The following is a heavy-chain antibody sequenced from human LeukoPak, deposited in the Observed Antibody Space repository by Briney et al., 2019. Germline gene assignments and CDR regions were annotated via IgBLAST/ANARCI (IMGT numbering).Heavy chain of an antibody. Sequence: GGSLRLSCAASGFTFSSYAMSWVRQAPGKGLEWVSTISCSGGSTYYADSVKGRFTISRDNSKNTLYLQVNSLRADDAAVYYCAKKVGATWLDYWGQGTLVTVSS. D-gene: IGHD1-26*01. CDR1: GFTFSSYA. CDR3: AKKVGATWLDY. V-gene: IGHV3-23*01. J-gene: IGHJ4*02. CDR2: ISCSGGST.